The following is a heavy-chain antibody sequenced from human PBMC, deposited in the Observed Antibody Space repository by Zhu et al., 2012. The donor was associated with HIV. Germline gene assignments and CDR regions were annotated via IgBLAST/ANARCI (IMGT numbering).Heavy chain of an antibody. Sequence: QVQLQESGPGLVKPSETLSLTCTVSGGSISSSSYYWGWIRQPPGKGLEWIGSIYYSGSTYYNPSLKSRVTISVDTSKNQFSLKLSSVTAADTAVYYCARPYSSGWYTPSYFDYWAREPWSPSPQ. CDR3: ARPYSSGWYTPSYFDY. CDR2: IYYSGST. CDR1: GGSISSSSYY. D-gene: IGHD6-19*01. J-gene: IGHJ4*02. V-gene: IGHV4-39*01.